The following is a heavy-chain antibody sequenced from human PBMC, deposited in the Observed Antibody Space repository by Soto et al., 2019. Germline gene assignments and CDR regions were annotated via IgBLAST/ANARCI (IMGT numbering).Heavy chain of an antibody. J-gene: IGHJ5*02. V-gene: IGHV4-4*02. CDR1: GDSISSGNW. CDR2: IYHGEST. D-gene: IGHD3-10*01. Sequence: QVQLHESGPGLVKPSETLSLTCAVSGDSISSGNWWSWVRQPPGKGLEWIGQIYHGESTIYTPSHKSQVNISLDKSKHQFSLNLTSVTAADTAVYYCTRVVRSTWFEPWGQGALLTVSS. CDR3: TRVVRSTWFEP.